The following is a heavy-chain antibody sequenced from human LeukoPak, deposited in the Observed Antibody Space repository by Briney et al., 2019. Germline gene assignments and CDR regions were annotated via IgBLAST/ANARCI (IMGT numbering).Heavy chain of an antibody. CDR2: MNPNSGGT. CDR1: GYTFTSYD. CDR3: ARERVWEWELNGSHDAFDI. V-gene: IGHV1-2*02. J-gene: IGHJ3*02. Sequence: ASVKVSCKASGYTFTSYDINWVRQATGQGLEWMGWMNPNSGGTNYAQKFQGRVTMTRDTSISTAYMELSRLRSDDTAVYYCARERVWEWELNGSHDAFDIWGQGTMVTVSS. D-gene: IGHD1-26*01.